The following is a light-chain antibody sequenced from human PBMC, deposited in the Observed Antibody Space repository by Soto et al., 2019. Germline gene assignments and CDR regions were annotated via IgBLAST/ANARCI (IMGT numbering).Light chain of an antibody. Sequence: ITQSPATLSVPPGDGASLSCRASHSVSSNLAWYQQKPGQAPRLLIYAASTRATGIPTRFSGSGSGTEFTLTISSLQSEDFAVYYCQQYTEVTPWTFGQGAKVDIK. CDR2: AAS. CDR1: HSVSSN. CDR3: QQYTEVTPWT. J-gene: IGKJ1*01. V-gene: IGKV3-15*01.